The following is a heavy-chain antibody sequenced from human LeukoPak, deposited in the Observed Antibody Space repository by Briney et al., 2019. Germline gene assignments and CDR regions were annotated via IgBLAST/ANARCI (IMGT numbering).Heavy chain of an antibody. CDR3: ARDRSNIGGYYFDY. D-gene: IGHD4-11*01. Sequence: GGSLRLSCAASGFTFSSYWMSWVRQAPGKGLEWVANIKQDGSEKYYVDSVKGRFTISRDNAKNSLYLQMNSLRAEDTAVYYCARDRSNIGGYYFDYWGQGTLGTVSS. J-gene: IGHJ4*02. CDR1: GFTFSSYW. CDR2: IKQDGSEK. V-gene: IGHV3-7*01.